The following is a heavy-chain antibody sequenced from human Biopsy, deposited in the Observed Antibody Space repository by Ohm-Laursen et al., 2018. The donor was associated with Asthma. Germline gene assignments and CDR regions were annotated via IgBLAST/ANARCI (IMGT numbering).Heavy chain of an antibody. CDR2: ISSGGGSR. CDR1: GFRFSDYG. Sequence: SLRLSCAASGFRFSDYGMNWVRQAPGKGLEWVASISSGGGSRDYADSMEGRFTISRDNYNMVFLHMNSLRAEDTAVYYCAKDERLYYGSDSKYMQPVPLGDWGQGTLVIVSA. D-gene: IGHD3-10*01. J-gene: IGHJ4*02. CDR3: AKDERLYYGSDSKYMQPVPLGD. V-gene: IGHV3-23*01.